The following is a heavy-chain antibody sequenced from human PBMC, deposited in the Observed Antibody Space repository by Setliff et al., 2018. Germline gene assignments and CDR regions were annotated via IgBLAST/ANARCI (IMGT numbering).Heavy chain of an antibody. CDR1: GGSFNSYY. J-gene: IGHJ6*02. Sequence: SETLSLTCAVYGGSFNSYYWSWIRQPPGKGLEWVGYIYYSGSTNYNPSLKSRVTISVDTSKNQFSPKLSSVTAADTAVYYCARDTEGRSNFWSGYDEDYYYYGMDVWGQGTTVTVSS. CDR3: ARDTEGRSNFWSGYDEDYYYYGMDV. D-gene: IGHD3-3*01. V-gene: IGHV4-59*12. CDR2: IYYSGST.